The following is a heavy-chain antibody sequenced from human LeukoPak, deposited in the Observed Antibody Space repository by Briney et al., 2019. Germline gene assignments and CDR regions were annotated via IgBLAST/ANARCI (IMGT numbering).Heavy chain of an antibody. V-gene: IGHV4-59*08. J-gene: IGHJ4*02. CDR3: ARLSSAVAGLVEY. Sequence: SETLSLTCTVSGGSVSSYYWSWIRQPPGKGLEWIGYISYIGNTNYNPSLKSRVTISVDTSKSHFSLKLTSVTAADTAVYYCARLSSAVAGLVEYWGQGTLVTVSS. D-gene: IGHD6-19*01. CDR2: ISYIGNT. CDR1: GGSVSSYY.